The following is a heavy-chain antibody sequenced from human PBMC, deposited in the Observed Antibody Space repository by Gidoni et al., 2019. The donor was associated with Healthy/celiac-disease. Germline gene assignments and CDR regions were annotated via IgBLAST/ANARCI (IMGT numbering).Heavy chain of an antibody. J-gene: IGHJ4*02. CDR1: GFTFSSYA. D-gene: IGHD4-17*01. V-gene: IGHV3-23*01. CDR3: AKDLSTTVVTPGSFDY. CDR2: ISGSGGST. Sequence: EVQLLASGGGLVQPGGSLRRSCAASGFTFSSYAMSWIRQAPGKGVEWVSAISGSGGSTYYADSVKGRFTISRDNSKNTLYLQMNSLRAEDTAVYYCAKDLSTTVVTPGSFDYWGQGTLVTVSS.